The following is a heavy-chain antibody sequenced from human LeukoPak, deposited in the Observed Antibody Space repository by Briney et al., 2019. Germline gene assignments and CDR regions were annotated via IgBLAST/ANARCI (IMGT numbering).Heavy chain of an antibody. D-gene: IGHD3-10*01. CDR3: ARVVSPVDMVRGVADFFYNYYMDV. CDR2: ISPSGSTI. CDR1: GFTFDDYT. Sequence: GGSLRLSCVASGFTFDDYTMHWVRQAPGKGLEWVSYISPSGSTIYYADSVKGRFTISKDNGKNSLSLQMSSPRVEDTALYYCARVVSPVDMVRGVADFFYNYYMDVWGKGTTVTISS. J-gene: IGHJ6*03. V-gene: IGHV3-48*03.